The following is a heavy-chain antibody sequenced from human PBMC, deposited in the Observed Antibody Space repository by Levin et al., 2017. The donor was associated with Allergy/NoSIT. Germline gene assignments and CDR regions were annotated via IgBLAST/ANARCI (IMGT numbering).Heavy chain of an antibody. V-gene: IGHV4-39*01. CDR3: ASRDGYWDWFDP. Sequence: ASETLSLTCTVSGGSISSSSYYWGWIRQPPGKGLEWIGSIYYSGSTYYNPSLKSRVTISVDTSKNQFSLKLSSVTAADTAVYFCASRDGYWDWFDPWGQGTLVTVSS. CDR1: GGSISSSSYY. D-gene: IGHD3-22*01. J-gene: IGHJ5*02. CDR2: IYYSGST.